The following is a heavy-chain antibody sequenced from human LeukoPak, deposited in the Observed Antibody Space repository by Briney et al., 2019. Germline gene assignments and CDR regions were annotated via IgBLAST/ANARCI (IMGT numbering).Heavy chain of an antibody. Sequence: SETLSLTCSVSGGSISSFYWNWIRQPPGKGLEWIGYVHYSGSTNYNPSLKSRVTISVDTSKNQFSLKLTSATAADTPVYCCARGYSSIYIWGQGTMVTVSP. CDR2: VHYSGST. J-gene: IGHJ3*02. CDR3: ARGYSSIYI. CDR1: GGSISSFY. V-gene: IGHV4-59*01. D-gene: IGHD6-13*01.